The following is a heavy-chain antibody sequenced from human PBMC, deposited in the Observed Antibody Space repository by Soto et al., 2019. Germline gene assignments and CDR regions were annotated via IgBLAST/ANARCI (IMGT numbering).Heavy chain of an antibody. CDR3: ARDLMAETIDYYYGMDV. V-gene: IGHV3-48*02. CDR2: ISSSSSTI. J-gene: IGHJ6*02. Sequence: PGGSLGLSCAASGFTFSSYSMNWVRQAPGKGLEWVSYISSSSSTIYYADSVKGRFTISRDNAKNSLYLQMNSLRDEDTAVYYCARDLMAETIDYYYGMDVWGQGTTVTVSS. CDR1: GFTFSSYS.